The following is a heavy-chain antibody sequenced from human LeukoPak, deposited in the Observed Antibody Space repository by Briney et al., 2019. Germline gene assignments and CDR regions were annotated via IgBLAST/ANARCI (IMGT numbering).Heavy chain of an antibody. CDR3: ARDLGYCSSTSCPFDY. Sequence: GGSLRLSCAASGFTFSSYGMHWVRQAPGKGLEWVAVIWYGGSNKYYADSVKGRFTISRDNSKNTLYLQMNSLRAEDTAVYYCARDLGYCSSTSCPFDYWGQGTLVTVSS. V-gene: IGHV3-33*01. J-gene: IGHJ4*02. CDR2: IWYGGSNK. CDR1: GFTFSSYG. D-gene: IGHD2-2*01.